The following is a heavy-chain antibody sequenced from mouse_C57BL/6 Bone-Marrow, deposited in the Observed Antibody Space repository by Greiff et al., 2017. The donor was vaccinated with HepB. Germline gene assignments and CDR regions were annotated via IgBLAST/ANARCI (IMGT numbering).Heavy chain of an antibody. J-gene: IGHJ3*01. V-gene: IGHV14-4*01. CDR1: GFNIKDDY. Sequence: EVKLEESGAELVRPGASVKLSCTASGFNIKDDYMHWVKQRPEQGLEWIGWIDPENGDTEYASKFQGKATITADTSSNTAYLQLSSLTSEDTAVYYCTTRGPAWFAYWGQGTLVTVSA. CDR3: TTRGPAWFAY. CDR2: IDPENGDT.